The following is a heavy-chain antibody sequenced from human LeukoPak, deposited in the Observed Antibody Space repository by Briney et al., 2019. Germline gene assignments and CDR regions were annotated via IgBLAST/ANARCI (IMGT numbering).Heavy chain of an antibody. J-gene: IGHJ6*02. CDR2: ISSSSSYI. CDR3: ARDRHCSGGSGYSGRNYYYGMDV. CDR1: GFTFSSYS. V-gene: IGHV3-21*01. Sequence: PGGSLRLSCAASGFTFSSYSMNWVRQAPGKGLEWVSSISSSSSYIYYADSVKGRFTISRDNAKNSLYLQMNSLRAEDTAVYYCARDRHCSGGSGYSGRNYYYGMDVWGQGTTVTVSS. D-gene: IGHD2-15*01.